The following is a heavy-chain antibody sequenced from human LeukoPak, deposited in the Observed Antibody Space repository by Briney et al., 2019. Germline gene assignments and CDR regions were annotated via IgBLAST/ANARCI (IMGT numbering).Heavy chain of an antibody. J-gene: IGHJ4*02. CDR1: GLTFVNYG. D-gene: IGHD6-19*01. CDR2: IKQDGNEK. CDR3: ARTGGSSGWYSPALLKYYFDY. V-gene: IGHV3-7*01. Sequence: GGSLRLSCAASGLTFVNYGANWVRQAPGKGLEWVANIKQDGNEKYYVDSVKDRFTISRDNAKNSLYLQMNSLRAEDTAVYYCARTGGSSGWYSPALLKYYFDYWGQGTLVTVSS.